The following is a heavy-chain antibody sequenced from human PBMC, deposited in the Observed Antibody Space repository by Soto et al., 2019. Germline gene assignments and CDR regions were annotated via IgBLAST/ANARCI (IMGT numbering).Heavy chain of an antibody. J-gene: IGHJ6*03. CDR1: GGSISSYY. D-gene: IGHD3-22*01. CDR2: TYYSGST. V-gene: IGHV4-59*01. Sequence: PSETLSLTCTVSGGSISSYYWSWIRQPPGKGLEWIGYTYYSGSTNYNPSLKSRVTISVDTSKNQFSLKLSSVTAADTAVYYCARDARGYWPREDYYYYMDVWGKGTTVTVSS. CDR3: ARDARGYWPREDYYYYMDV.